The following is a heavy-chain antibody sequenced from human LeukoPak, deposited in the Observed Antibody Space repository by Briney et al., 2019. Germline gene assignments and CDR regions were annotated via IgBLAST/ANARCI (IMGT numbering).Heavy chain of an antibody. D-gene: IGHD2-15*01. CDR2: INPYNGNR. CDR1: GYRFITFG. Sequence: GASVKVSCKTSGYRFITFGINWVRQAPGQGLEWMGWINPYNGNRYYAKKFQGRFNMTTDTSTSTAYMEVRSLRSDDTAVYYCARDQAAFEAATRVTWFDPWGQGTLVTVSS. V-gene: IGHV1-18*01. J-gene: IGHJ5*02. CDR3: ARDQAAFEAATRVTWFDP.